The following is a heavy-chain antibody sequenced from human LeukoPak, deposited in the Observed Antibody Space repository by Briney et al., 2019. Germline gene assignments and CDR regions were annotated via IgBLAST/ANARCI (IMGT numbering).Heavy chain of an antibody. D-gene: IGHD3-10*01. Sequence: ASVKVSCKASGYTFTNYAMNWVRQAPGQGLEWMGWISAYNGNTNYAQKLQGRVTMTTDTSTSTAYMELRSLRSDDTAVYYCARVWFGELYFFDPWGQGTLVTVSS. J-gene: IGHJ5*02. CDR2: ISAYNGNT. V-gene: IGHV1-18*01. CDR1: GYTFTNYA. CDR3: ARVWFGELYFFDP.